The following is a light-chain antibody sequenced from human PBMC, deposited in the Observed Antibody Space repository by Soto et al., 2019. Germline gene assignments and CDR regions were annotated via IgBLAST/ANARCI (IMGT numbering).Light chain of an antibody. V-gene: IGKV1-39*01. J-gene: IGKJ1*01. CDR1: QSMSLF. CDR3: QQSYNLPWT. CDR2: SAS. Sequence: IQMTESPSAVSASVGERSTITGRASQSMSLFLNWYQQKPGKAPKLLIYSASTLQSGAPSRFSGSGSGPDFTLTIASLQPEDSATYYCQQSYNLPWTFGPGTKVDIK.